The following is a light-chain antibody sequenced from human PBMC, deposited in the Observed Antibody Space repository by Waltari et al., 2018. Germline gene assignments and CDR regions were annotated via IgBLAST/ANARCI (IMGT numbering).Light chain of an antibody. Sequence: QSALTQPASVSGTPGQSITISCSRPTSDVGSYDLVSWYQQHPGEAPKPLICEVFKRPPDTSSRFSGAKSGSTASLTISGLQPEDEADYYCCSYAGRGTYVFGSGTKVTVL. V-gene: IGLV2-23*02. CDR1: TSDVGSYDL. J-gene: IGLJ1*01. CDR2: EVF. CDR3: CSYAGRGTYV.